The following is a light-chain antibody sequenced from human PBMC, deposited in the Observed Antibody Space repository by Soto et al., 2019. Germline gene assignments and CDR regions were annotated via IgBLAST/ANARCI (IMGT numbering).Light chain of an antibody. CDR1: QGLDND. J-gene: IGKJ4*01. V-gene: IGKV1-17*03. CDR2: AAF. Sequence: DIQMTQSPSAMSAPVGGRDTITGRAEQGLDNDLAWFQPKPGKVAQRRVSAAFTLHSGVPSGSSGNGSGTEFTLTISSLQPEDFTTCSCLQHRHCPLTYGGWTKVDIK. CDR3: LQHRHCPLT.